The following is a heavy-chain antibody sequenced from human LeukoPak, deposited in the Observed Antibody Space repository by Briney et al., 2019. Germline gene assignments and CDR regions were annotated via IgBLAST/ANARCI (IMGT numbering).Heavy chain of an antibody. CDR3: ARHWGYSGSYYFDY. V-gene: IGHV4-59*08. CDR1: GGSISSYY. CDR2: IYYSGST. Sequence: SETLSLTRTVPGGSISSYYWSWIRQPPGKGLEWIGYIYYSGSTNYNPSLKSRVTISVDTSKNQFSLKLSSVTAAETAVYYCARHWGYSGSYYFDYWGQGTLVTVSS. D-gene: IGHD1-26*01. J-gene: IGHJ4*02.